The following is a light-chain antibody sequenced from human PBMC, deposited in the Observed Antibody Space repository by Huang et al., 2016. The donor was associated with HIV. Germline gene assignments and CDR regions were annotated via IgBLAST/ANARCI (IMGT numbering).Light chain of an antibody. CDR1: QDIANS. Sequence: QLTQSPSSLSMSVGDRVIITCQASQDIANSLAWYQHKPGRAPKLLISAASTLQSGVPSRFSGGSAGTYFTLIITNLQPDDFASYYRQQLHSYPITFGQGTRLDI. J-gene: IGKJ5*01. CDR3: QQLHSYPIT. V-gene: IGKV1-9*01. CDR2: AAS.